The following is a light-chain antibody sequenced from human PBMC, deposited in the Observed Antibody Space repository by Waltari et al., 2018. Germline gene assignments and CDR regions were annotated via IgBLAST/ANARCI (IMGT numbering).Light chain of an antibody. CDR1: RSDVGGYAF. J-gene: IGLJ1*01. Sequence: QSALTQPASVSGSPGQSITISCTGTRSDVGGYAFVSWSQQHPDKAPTLIIYDVSKRPSEVSNRFSGSKSGYTASLTISGLQAADEADYYCCSYTSSSTYVFGTGTKVTVL. CDR3: CSYTSSSTYV. CDR2: DVS. V-gene: IGLV2-14*03.